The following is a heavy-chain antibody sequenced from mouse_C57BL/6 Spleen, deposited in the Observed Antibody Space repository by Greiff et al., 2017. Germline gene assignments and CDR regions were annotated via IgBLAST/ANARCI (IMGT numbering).Heavy chain of an antibody. J-gene: IGHJ1*03. V-gene: IGHV2-2*01. Sequence: VQLQQSGPGLVQPSQSLSITCTVSGFSLTSYGVHWVRQSPGKGLEWLGVIWSGGSTDYNAAFISRLSISKDNSKSQVFFQKNSLQADDTAIYYWDRMFGITTVPYWYFDVWGTGTTVTVSS. D-gene: IGHD1-1*01. CDR1: GFSLTSYG. CDR2: IWSGGST. CDR3: DRMFGITTVPYWYFDV.